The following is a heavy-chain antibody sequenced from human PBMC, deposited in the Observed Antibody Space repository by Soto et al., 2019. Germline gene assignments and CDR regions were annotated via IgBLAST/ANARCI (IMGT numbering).Heavy chain of an antibody. CDR3: ARLGYSSGWYRDYYYYYGMDV. Sequence: SETLSLTCAVYGGSFSGYYWSWIRQPPGKXLEWIGEINHSGSTNYNPSLKSRVTISVDTSKNQFSLKLSSVTAADTAVYYCARLGYSSGWYRDYYYYYGMDVWGQGTTVTVFS. D-gene: IGHD6-19*01. V-gene: IGHV4-34*01. CDR1: GGSFSGYY. CDR2: INHSGST. J-gene: IGHJ6*02.